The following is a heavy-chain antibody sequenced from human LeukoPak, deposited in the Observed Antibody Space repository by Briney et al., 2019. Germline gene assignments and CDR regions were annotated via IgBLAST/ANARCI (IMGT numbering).Heavy chain of an antibody. D-gene: IGHD6-13*01. J-gene: IGHJ1*01. CDR3: AKGIAAAGTGNFQH. CDR2: ISWNSGSI. CDR1: GFTFDDYA. Sequence: GGSLRLSCAASGFTFDDYAMHWVRQAPGKGLEWVSGISWNSGSIGYADSVKGRFTISRDNAKNSLYLQMNSLRAEDTALYYCAKGIAAAGTGNFQHWGQGTLVTVSS. V-gene: IGHV3-9*01.